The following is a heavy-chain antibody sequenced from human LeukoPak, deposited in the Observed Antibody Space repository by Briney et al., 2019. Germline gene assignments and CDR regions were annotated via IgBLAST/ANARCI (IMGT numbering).Heavy chain of an antibody. CDR3: AKDDRIQTRRYSYNY. CDR2: ISSSGSTI. J-gene: IGHJ4*02. D-gene: IGHD5-18*01. Sequence: GGSLRLSCAASGFTFSDYYMSWIRQPPGKGLEWVSYISSSGSTIYYADSVKGRFTISRDNSMNTLYLQMNSLRAEDTAVYYCAKDDRIQTRRYSYNYWGQGTLVTVSS. V-gene: IGHV3-11*01. CDR1: GFTFSDYY.